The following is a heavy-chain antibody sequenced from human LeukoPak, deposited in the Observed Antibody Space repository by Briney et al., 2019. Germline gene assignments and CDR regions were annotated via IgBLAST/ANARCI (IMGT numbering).Heavy chain of an antibody. Sequence: SETLSLTCAVSGGSISSGGYSWSWIRQPPGKGLEWIGYIYHSGSTYYNPSLKSRVTISVDRSKNQFSLKLSSVTAADTAVYYCAREPVGAIPFDYWGQGTLVTVSS. CDR3: AREPVGAIPFDY. CDR1: GGSISSGGYS. V-gene: IGHV4-30-2*01. D-gene: IGHD1-26*01. J-gene: IGHJ4*02. CDR2: IYHSGST.